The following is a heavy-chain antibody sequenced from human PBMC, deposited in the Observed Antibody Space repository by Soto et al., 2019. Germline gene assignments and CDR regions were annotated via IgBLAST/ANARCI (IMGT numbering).Heavy chain of an antibody. D-gene: IGHD3-10*01. J-gene: IGHJ4*02. Sequence: SETLSLTCAVYGGSFSHNYWTWFRQPPGKGLEWIGEISPSGTTKYIPSLKSRGTISVDTSRKQFFLKVTSVSAADTAVYYCATSVWFGTQPEIWGPGTLVTVS. CDR3: ATSVWFGTQPEI. CDR1: GGSFSHNY. V-gene: IGHV4-34*01. CDR2: ISPSGTT.